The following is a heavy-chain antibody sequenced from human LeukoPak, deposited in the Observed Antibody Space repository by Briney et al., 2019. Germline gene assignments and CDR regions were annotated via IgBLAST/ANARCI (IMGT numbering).Heavy chain of an antibody. CDR3: ARALGDGYNWDFDY. Sequence: GGSLRLSCAVSGFTFSDTYMTWIRQAPGKGLESLSYISPSGTDISYADSVKGRFTISRDNAKNSLYLQMNSLRAEDTAVYYCARALGDGYNWDFDYWGQGTLVTVSS. CDR2: ISPSGTDI. J-gene: IGHJ4*02. D-gene: IGHD5-24*01. V-gene: IGHV3-11*04. CDR1: GFTFSDTY.